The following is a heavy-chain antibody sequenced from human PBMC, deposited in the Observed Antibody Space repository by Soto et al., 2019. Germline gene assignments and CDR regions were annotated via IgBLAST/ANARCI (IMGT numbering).Heavy chain of an antibody. J-gene: IGHJ5*02. CDR2: IYYSGRT. Sequence: SETLSLTCTVSGGSISSYYWSWIRQPPGKGLEWIGYIYYSGRTNYNPSLKSRVNISVDKSKNQLSLKLSTVTAADTAVYYCARLGAQEIDPWGQGTLVTVSS. CDR3: ARLGAQEIDP. D-gene: IGHD3-16*01. V-gene: IGHV4-59*08. CDR1: GGSISSYY.